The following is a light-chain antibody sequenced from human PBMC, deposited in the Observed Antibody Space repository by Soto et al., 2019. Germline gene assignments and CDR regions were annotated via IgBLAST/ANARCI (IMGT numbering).Light chain of an antibody. CDR2: DVS. CDR3: SSYSTGGSYV. J-gene: IGLJ1*01. CDR1: SRDVGGYNS. Sequence: QSALTQPASVSGSPGLSIAISCTGTSRDVGGYNSVSWYQQQPGKVPKLLIYDVSNRPSGVSNRFSGSKSGNTASLTISGLQAEDEGAYYCSSYSTGGSYVFGTGTKLTV. V-gene: IGLV2-14*01.